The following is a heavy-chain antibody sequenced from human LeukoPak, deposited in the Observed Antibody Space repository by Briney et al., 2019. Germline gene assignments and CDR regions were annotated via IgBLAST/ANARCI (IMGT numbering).Heavy chain of an antibody. CDR2: IIPIFGTA. V-gene: IGHV1-69*06. CDR1: GGTFSSYA. Sequence: GASVKVSCKASGGTFSSYAISWVRQAPGQGLELMGGIIPIFGTANYAQKYQGRVTITADKSTSTAYMELSSLRSEDTAVYYCAKRYYYDSSGYGYWGQGTLVSVSS. CDR3: AKRYYYDSSGYGY. D-gene: IGHD3-22*01. J-gene: IGHJ4*02.